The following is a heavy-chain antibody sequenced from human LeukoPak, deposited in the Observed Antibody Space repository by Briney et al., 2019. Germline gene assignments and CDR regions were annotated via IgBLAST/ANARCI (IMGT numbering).Heavy chain of an antibody. Sequence: SETLSLTCTVSGGSISSNYWSWIRQPPGKGLEWIGFIYYSGSTNYNPSLKSRVTISVDTSKNHFCLKLNSLTAADTAVYYCARLLDYDTSGYPDTFDIWGQGTMVTVSS. D-gene: IGHD3-22*01. J-gene: IGHJ3*02. CDR2: IYYSGST. V-gene: IGHV4-59*01. CDR1: GGSISSNY. CDR3: ARLLDYDTSGYPDTFDI.